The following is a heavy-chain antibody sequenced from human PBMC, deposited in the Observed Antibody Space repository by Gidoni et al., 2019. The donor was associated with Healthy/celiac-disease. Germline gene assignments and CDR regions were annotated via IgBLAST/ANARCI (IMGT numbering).Heavy chain of an antibody. CDR2: IYYSGRT. Sequence: QVQLQESGPGLVKPSETLSLTCTVSGGSISSYYWSWIRQPPGKGLEWIGYIYYSGRTNYNPSLKSRVTISVDTSKNQFSLKLSSVTAADTAVYYCARKGRGFDYWGQGTLVTVSS. J-gene: IGHJ4*02. CDR1: GGSISSYY. CDR3: ARKGRGFDY. V-gene: IGHV4-59*08.